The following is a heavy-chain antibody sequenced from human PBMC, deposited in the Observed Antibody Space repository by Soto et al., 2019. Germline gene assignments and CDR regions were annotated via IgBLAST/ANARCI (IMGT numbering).Heavy chain of an antibody. CDR3: ASAAIPYYFDY. J-gene: IGHJ4*02. D-gene: IGHD2-2*02. Sequence: QVQLQQWGAGLLKPSETLSLTCAVYGGSFSGYYWSWIRQPPGKGLEWIGEINHSGSTNYNPSLKSRVTISVDKSKNQFSLKLSSVTAADTAVYYCASAAIPYYFDYWGQGTLVTVSS. CDR2: INHSGST. CDR1: GGSFSGYY. V-gene: IGHV4-34*01.